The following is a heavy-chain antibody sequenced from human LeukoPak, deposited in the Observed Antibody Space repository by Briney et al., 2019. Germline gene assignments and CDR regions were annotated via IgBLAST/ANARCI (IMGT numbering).Heavy chain of an antibody. CDR1: GFTFSSYD. Sequence: PGGSLRLSRAASGFTFSSYDMHWVRQATGKGLEWVSILYSVGTIYYADSVKGRFTTSRDNSKNTLYLQMNSLRVEDAAVYYCARLVVDSHAFDVWGQGTMVTVSS. CDR3: ARLVVDSHAFDV. D-gene: IGHD6-19*01. V-gene: IGHV3-53*01. CDR2: LYSVGTI. J-gene: IGHJ3*01.